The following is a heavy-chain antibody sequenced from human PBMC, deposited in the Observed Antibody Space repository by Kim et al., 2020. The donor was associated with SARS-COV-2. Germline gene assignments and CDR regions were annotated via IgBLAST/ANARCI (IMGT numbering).Heavy chain of an antibody. J-gene: IGHJ4*02. CDR1: GFTFGDYA. D-gene: IGHD3-3*01. Sequence: GGSLRLSCAASGFTFGDYAMHWVRQAPGKGLEWVSGISWNSGSIGYADSVKGRFTISRDNAKNSLYLQMNSLRAEDTALYYCAKDIPYYDFWSGLFDYWGQGTLVTVSS. CDR3: AKDIPYYDFWSGLFDY. V-gene: IGHV3-9*01. CDR2: ISWNSGSI.